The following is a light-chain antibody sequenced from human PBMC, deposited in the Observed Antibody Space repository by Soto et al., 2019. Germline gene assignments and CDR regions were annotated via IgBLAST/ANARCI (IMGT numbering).Light chain of an antibody. Sequence: EIVLTHSPGTLSLSPGERATLSCRASQSVSSSYLAWYQQKPGQAPRLLIYGASSRATGIPDRFSGSGSGIDFTLTISRLEPEDFAVYYCQQYGSSPQTFGQGTKVDIK. CDR3: QQYGSSPQT. V-gene: IGKV3-20*01. CDR2: GAS. J-gene: IGKJ1*01. CDR1: QSVSSSY.